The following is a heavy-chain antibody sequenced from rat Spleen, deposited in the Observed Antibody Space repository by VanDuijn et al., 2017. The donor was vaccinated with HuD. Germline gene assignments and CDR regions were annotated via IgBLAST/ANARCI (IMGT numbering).Heavy chain of an antibody. CDR2: ISYSGST. D-gene: IGHD1-1*01. CDR1: AYSITSSY. Sequence: EVQLQESGPGLVKPSQSLSLTCSVTAYSITSSYRWNWIRKFPGNGMEWMGYISYSGSTNYNPSLKSRISITRDTSKNLFFLQLNSVTTEDTATYYCARIYYMDFDYWGQGVMVTVSS. J-gene: IGHJ2*01. V-gene: IGHV3-1*01. CDR3: ARIYYMDFDY.